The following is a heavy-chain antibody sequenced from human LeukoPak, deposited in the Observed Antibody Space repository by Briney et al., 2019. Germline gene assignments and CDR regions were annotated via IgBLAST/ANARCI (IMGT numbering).Heavy chain of an antibody. D-gene: IGHD5-12*01. V-gene: IGHV4-59*08. CDR1: GDSIRSYY. CDR2: IYYTGST. CDR3: ASHGSSGHDPLT. Sequence: SETLSLACTVSGDSIRSYYWNWIRRPPGKGLEWIGYIYYTGSTSYNPSLKSRVTISLDTSKSQFSLRLTSVTAADTAVYYCASHGSSGHDPLTWGQGTLVTVSS. J-gene: IGHJ4*01.